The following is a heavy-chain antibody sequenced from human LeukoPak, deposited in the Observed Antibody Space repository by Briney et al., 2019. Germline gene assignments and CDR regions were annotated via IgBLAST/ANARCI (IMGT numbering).Heavy chain of an antibody. CDR1: GFTFSSYG. CDR2: IGGRDGST. D-gene: IGHD4-23*01. CDR3: AKDPGNYYYYYGMDV. Sequence: GGSLRLSCAASGFTFSSYGMSWVRQAPGKGLEWVSAIGGRDGSTYYADSVKGRFTISRDNSKNTLYLQMNSLRAEDTAVYYCAKDPGNYYYYYGMDVWGQGTTVTVSS. V-gene: IGHV3-23*01. J-gene: IGHJ6*02.